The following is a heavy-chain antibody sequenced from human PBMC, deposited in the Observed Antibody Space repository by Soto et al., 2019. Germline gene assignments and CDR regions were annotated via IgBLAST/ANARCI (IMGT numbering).Heavy chain of an antibody. CDR2: ISAYNGNT. Sequence: GASVKVSCKASGYTFTSYGISWVRQAPGQGLEWMGWISAYNGNTNYAQKLQGRVTMTTDTSTSTAYMELRSLRSDDTAVYYCARSGIAAAVSSKDVQGAFDIWGQGTMVTVSS. D-gene: IGHD6-13*01. V-gene: IGHV1-18*01. J-gene: IGHJ3*02. CDR1: GYTFTSYG. CDR3: ARSGIAAAVSSKDVQGAFDI.